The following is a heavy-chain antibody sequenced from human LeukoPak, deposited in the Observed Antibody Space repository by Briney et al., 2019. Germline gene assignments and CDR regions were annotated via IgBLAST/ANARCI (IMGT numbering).Heavy chain of an antibody. J-gene: IGHJ6*02. V-gene: IGHV3-30-3*01. D-gene: IGHD4-11*01. CDR1: GFTFSSYA. CDR2: ISYDGSNK. Sequence: GSLRLSCAASGFTFSSYAMHWVRQAPGKGLEWVAVISYDGSNKYYADSVKGRFTISSDNSKNTLYLQMNSLRAEDTAVYYCARGKTVSGMDVWGQGTTVTVSS. CDR3: ARGKTVSGMDV.